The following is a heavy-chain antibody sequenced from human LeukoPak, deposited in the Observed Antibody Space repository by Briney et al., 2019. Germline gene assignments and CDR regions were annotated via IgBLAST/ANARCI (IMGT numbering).Heavy chain of an antibody. D-gene: IGHD6-13*01. J-gene: IGHJ4*02. CDR3: AKDRSSSWPYYFDY. V-gene: IGHV3-30*18. Sequence: GGSLRLSCAASGFTFSSYGMHWARQAPGKGLEWVAVISYDGSNKYYADSVKGRFTISRDNSKNTLYLQMNSLRAEDTAVYYCAKDRSSSWPYYFDYWGQGTLVTVSS. CDR2: ISYDGSNK. CDR1: GFTFSSYG.